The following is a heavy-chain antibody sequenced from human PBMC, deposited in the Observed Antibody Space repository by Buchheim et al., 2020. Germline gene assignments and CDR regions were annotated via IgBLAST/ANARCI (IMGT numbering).Heavy chain of an antibody. V-gene: IGHV3-7*01. CDR3: AKLSGSWKNWFDP. CDR2: IKHDGYET. CDR1: VLTFSSYW. J-gene: IGHJ5*02. D-gene: IGHD2/OR15-2a*01. Sequence: EVQLVESGGGLVQPGGSLRLSCAVSVLTFSSYWMAWVRQAPGRGLEWVAGIKHDGYETHYVDSVQGRFTIPRHNAKNSLYLPLNSLRVEDTAVYYCAKLSGSWKNWFDPWGQGSL.